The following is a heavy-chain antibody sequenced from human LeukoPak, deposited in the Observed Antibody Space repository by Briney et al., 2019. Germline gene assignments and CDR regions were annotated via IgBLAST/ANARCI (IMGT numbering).Heavy chain of an antibody. CDR1: GFTFSSYW. V-gene: IGHV3-74*01. CDR2: INSDGSST. Sequence: GGSLRLSCAASGFTFSSYWMHWVRQAPGKGLVWVSRINSDGSSTSYADSVKGRFTISRDNAMNSLDLQMNSLSLEDTALYYCAKGPRNHYFYFMDVWGKETTVTVSS. CDR3: AKGPRNHYFYFMDV. J-gene: IGHJ6*03.